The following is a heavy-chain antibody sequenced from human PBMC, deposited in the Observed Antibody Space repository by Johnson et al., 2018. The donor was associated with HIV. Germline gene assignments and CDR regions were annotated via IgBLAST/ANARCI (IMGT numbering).Heavy chain of an antibody. CDR3: AKESETYGGNIGFQHAFDI. Sequence: VQLVESGGGLVHPGGSLRLSSASSGFTFSSYDMHWVRQATGKGLEWVSALGTAGDTYYPGSVKGRFTISRENAKNSLYLQMNSLRADDPAVYYCAKESETYGGNIGFQHAFDIWGQGTMVTVSS. D-gene: IGHD4-23*01. J-gene: IGHJ3*02. CDR1: GFTFSSYD. CDR2: LGTAGDT. V-gene: IGHV3-13*01.